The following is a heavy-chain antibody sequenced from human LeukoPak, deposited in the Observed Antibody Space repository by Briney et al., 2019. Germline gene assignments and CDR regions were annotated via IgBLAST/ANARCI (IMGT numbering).Heavy chain of an antibody. CDR1: GWSFSGYY. Sequence: AETLSLTCAVSGWSFSGYYWNWIRQPPGKGLEWIGEINHSGSTNYNPSLKSRVTISVDTSKNQFSLKLSSVTAADTAVYYCAGCGDYDTGSQKNNCIDLWGQGTLVTVSS. D-gene: IGHD3-16*01. J-gene: IGHJ5*02. V-gene: IGHV4-34*01. CDR3: AGCGDYDTGSQKNNCIDL. CDR2: INHSGST.